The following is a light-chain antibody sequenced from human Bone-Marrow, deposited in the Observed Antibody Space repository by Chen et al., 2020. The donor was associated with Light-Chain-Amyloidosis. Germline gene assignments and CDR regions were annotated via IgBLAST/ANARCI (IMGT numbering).Light chain of an antibody. CDR1: SGSIATNY. Sequence: NFMLTQPHPVSESPGTTVTISCTRSSGSIATNYVQCYQQRPGSSPTTVIYEDDQRPSGVPDRFSGSIDRSSNSASLTISGLKTEDEADYYCQSYQGSSQGVFGGGTKLTVL. V-gene: IGLV6-57*01. CDR3: QSYQGSSQGV. CDR2: EDD. J-gene: IGLJ3*02.